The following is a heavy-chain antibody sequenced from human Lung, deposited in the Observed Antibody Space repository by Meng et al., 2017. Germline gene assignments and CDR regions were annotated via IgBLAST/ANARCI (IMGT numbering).Heavy chain of an antibody. V-gene: IGHV4-34*01. CDR2: INHSGST. CDR1: CGSFSDYY. J-gene: IGHJ4*02. Sequence: QVQLQQWGAGLLKPSENLSLPCVVSCGSFSDYYWSWIRQPPGKGLEWIGEINHSGSTNYNPSLESRATISVDTSQNNLSLKLSSVTAADSAVYYCARGPTTMAHDFDYWGQGTLVTVSS. D-gene: IGHD4-11*01. CDR3: ARGPTTMAHDFDY.